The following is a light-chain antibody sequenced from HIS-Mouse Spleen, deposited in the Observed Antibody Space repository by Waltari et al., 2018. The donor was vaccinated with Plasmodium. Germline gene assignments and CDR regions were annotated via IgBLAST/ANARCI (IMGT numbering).Light chain of an antibody. Sequence: SYELTQPPPVSVYPGQTDWITRAGAALPKQYAYWYPQKPGQAPVLVIYKDSERPSGIPERFSGSSSGTTVTLTISGVQAEDEADYYCQSADSSGTPNWVFGGGTKLTVL. CDR3: QSADSSGTPNWV. V-gene: IGLV3-25*03. J-gene: IGLJ3*02. CDR2: KDS. CDR1: ALPKQY.